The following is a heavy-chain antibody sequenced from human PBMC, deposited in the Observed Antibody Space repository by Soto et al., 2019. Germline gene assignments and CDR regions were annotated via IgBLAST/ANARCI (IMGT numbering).Heavy chain of an antibody. Sequence: SETLSLTCTVSGGSISSGDHYWSWIRQPPGKGLEWIGYISYSGNTYYNPSLKSRITISVDMSKNQFSLKLTSVTAADTAVYYCARTNYDYIWGSYRFDFWGQGTLVTVSS. CDR2: ISYSGNT. D-gene: IGHD3-16*02. CDR1: GGSISSGDHY. CDR3: ARTNYDYIWGSYRFDF. J-gene: IGHJ4*02. V-gene: IGHV4-30-4*01.